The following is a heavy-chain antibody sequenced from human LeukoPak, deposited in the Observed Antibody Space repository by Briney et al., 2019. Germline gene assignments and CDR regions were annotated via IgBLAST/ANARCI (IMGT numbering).Heavy chain of an antibody. V-gene: IGHV3-23*01. J-gene: IGHJ3*02. CDR3: AKYGLAGSGRYHDAFDI. D-gene: IGHD3-10*01. CDR2: ISGSGGST. Sequence: GRSLRLSYAASGFTFSSYGMTWVRQAPGKGLEWVSAISGSGGSTYYADSVKGRSTISRDNSKNTLYLQMNSLRAEDTAVYYCAKYGLAGSGRYHDAFDIWGQGTMVTVSS. CDR1: GFTFSSYG.